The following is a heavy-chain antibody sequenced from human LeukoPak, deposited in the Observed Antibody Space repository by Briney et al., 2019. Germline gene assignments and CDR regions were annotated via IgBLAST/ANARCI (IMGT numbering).Heavy chain of an antibody. Sequence: ASETLSLTCTVSGGSISSSSYYWGWIRQPPGKALEWIGSIYYSGSTYYNPSLKSRVTISVDTSKKQFSLKLSSVTAADTAVYYCARHIVVVPAAMRNPFDYWGQGTLVTVSS. J-gene: IGHJ4*02. CDR2: IYYSGST. D-gene: IGHD2-2*01. V-gene: IGHV4-39*01. CDR3: ARHIVVVPAAMRNPFDY. CDR1: GGSISSSSYY.